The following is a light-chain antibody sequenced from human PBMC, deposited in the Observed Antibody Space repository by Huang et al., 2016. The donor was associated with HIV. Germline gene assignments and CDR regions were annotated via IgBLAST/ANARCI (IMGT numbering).Light chain of an antibody. CDR2: GAS. V-gene: IGKV3-15*01. CDR3: QQYNNWPPWT. J-gene: IGKJ1*01. CDR1: QIITVN. Sequence: TQSPNTLSVSPGETAILSCRASQIITVNSVWYQQRPGQPPILLLYGASTRATGIPARFSGWGSGTEFTLLISSVQTEDFALYYCQQYNNWPPWTFGQGTKVDI.